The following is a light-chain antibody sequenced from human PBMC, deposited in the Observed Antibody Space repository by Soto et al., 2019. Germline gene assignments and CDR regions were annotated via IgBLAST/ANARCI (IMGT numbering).Light chain of an antibody. CDR1: QIVSTY. Sequence: EIVLTQSPVTMSLSPVERATLSCRASQIVSTYLAWYQQKPGKAPRILIYGSFSRATGIPDRFSGSGSETDFTLTISRLEPEDFAVYYCQQDGRSPPLTFGQGTRL. V-gene: IGKV3-20*01. J-gene: IGKJ5*01. CDR3: QQDGRSPPLT. CDR2: GSF.